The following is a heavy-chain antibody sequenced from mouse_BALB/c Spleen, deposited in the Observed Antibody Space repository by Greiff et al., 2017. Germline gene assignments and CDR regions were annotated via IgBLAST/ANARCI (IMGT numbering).Heavy chain of an antibody. CDR1: GFTFRDYY. V-gene: IGHV5-4*02. Sequence: EVQVVESGGGLVKPGGSLKLSCAASGFTFRDYYMYWVRQPPEKRLEWVATISDGGSYTYYPDSVKGRFTISRDNAKNNLYLQMSSLKSEDTAMYYCARGDYYYGSSRAMDDWGQGTSVTVAS. D-gene: IGHD1-1*01. CDR2: ISDGGSYT. CDR3: ARGDYYYGSSRAMDD. J-gene: IGHJ4*01.